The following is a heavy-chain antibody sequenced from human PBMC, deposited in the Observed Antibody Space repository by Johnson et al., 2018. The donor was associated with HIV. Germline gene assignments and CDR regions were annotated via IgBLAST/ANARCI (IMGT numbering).Heavy chain of an antibody. CDR1: GFTVSSNY. Sequence: VQLVESGGGLVQPGGSLRLSCAASGFTVSSNYMSWVRQAPGTGLESVSVVYSGGTTHYADSVKGRSTIFRDNSKNTLYLQMNSLRAEDTAVYYCTRRSPYDALDIWGQGTMVTVSS. CDR3: TRRSPYDALDI. V-gene: IGHV3-66*02. CDR2: VYSGGTT. J-gene: IGHJ3*02.